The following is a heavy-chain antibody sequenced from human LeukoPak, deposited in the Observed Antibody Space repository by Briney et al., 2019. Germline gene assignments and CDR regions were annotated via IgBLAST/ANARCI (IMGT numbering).Heavy chain of an antibody. V-gene: IGHV4-61*01. Sequence: SETLSLTCSVSGDPISGYSNYKWSWIRQPPGKGLEWIGYIYYHGSTNYNPSLKGRVTFSVDTSKSQFSLKLTSVTAADTAVYYCAREYSAFDYWGQGTLVTVSS. D-gene: IGHD6-13*01. J-gene: IGHJ4*02. CDR2: IYYHGST. CDR3: AREYSAFDY. CDR1: GDPISGYSNYK.